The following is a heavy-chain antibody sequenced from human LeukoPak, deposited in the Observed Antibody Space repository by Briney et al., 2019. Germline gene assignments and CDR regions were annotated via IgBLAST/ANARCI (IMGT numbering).Heavy chain of an antibody. CDR3: ARSASGWYSDFDL. D-gene: IGHD6-19*01. Sequence: GDSLKISCKGSGYSFTSYWIGWVRQRPGKRLEWMGIINPSDSDTRYNPSFQGQVTISADKSISTPFLHWTSLNASDSDMYYCARSASGWYSDFDLWGRGTLVTVSS. CDR2: INPSDSDT. CDR1: GYSFTSYW. V-gene: IGHV5-51*01. J-gene: IGHJ2*01.